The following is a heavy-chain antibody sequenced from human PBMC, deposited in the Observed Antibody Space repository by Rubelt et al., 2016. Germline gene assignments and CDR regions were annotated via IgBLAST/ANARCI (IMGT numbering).Heavy chain of an antibody. CDR1: GFTFSSYA. CDR3: VKAFDI. J-gene: IGHJ3*02. CDR2: ISSNGGST. Sequence: EVQLVESGGGLVQPGGSLRLSCSASGFTFSSYAMHWVRQAPGKGLEYVLAISSNGGSTYYADSVKGRFTISRDNSKNTLYLQMSSLRAEDTAVYYCVKAFDIWGQGTMVTVSS. V-gene: IGHV3-64D*09.